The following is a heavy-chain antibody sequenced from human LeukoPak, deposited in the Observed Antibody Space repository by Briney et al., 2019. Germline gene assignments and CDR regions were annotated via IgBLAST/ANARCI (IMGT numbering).Heavy chain of an antibody. Sequence: SETLSHTCTVSGGSISSSSYYWGWIRQPPGKGLEWIGSIYYSGSTYYNPSLKSRVTISVDTSKNQFSLKLSSVTAADTAVYYCARDKVVAATYNWFDPWGQGTLVTVSS. D-gene: IGHD2-15*01. CDR3: ARDKVVAATYNWFDP. CDR2: IYYSGST. CDR1: GGSISSSSYY. V-gene: IGHV4-39*07. J-gene: IGHJ5*02.